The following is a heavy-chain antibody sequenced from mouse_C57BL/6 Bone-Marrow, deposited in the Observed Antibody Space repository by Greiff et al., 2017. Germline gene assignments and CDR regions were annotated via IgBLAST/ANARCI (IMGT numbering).Heavy chain of an antibody. J-gene: IGHJ1*03. D-gene: IGHD1-1*01. CDR1: GYTFTGYW. CDR2: ILPGSCST. CDR3: ARRNYGSSYWYFDV. Sequence: QVQLQQSGAELMKPGASVKLSCKATGYTFTGYWIEWVKQRPGHGLEWIGEILPGSCSTNYNEKFKGKATFTADTSSNTAYMQLSSLTTEDSAIYYCARRNYGSSYWYFDVWGTGTTVTVSS. V-gene: IGHV1-9*01.